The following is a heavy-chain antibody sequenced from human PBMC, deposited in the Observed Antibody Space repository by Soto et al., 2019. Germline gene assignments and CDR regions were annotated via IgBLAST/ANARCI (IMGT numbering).Heavy chain of an antibody. V-gene: IGHV3-11*06. CDR1: GFTFSDYY. D-gene: IGHD3-22*01. Sequence: GGSLRLSCAASGFTFSDYYTSWIRQAPGKGLEWVSYISSSSSYTNYADSVKGRFTISRDNAKNSLYLQMNSLRAEDTAVYYCALAQHYYDSTRNFDYWGQGTMVTVYS. J-gene: IGHJ4*02. CDR3: ALAQHYYDSTRNFDY. CDR2: ISSSSSYT.